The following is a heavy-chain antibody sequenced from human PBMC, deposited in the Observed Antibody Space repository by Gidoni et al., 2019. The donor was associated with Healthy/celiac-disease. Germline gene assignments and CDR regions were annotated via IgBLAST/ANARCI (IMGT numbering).Heavy chain of an antibody. V-gene: IGHV4-30-4*01. J-gene: IGHJ4*02. D-gene: IGHD5-12*01. CDR2: IYYSGST. Sequence: QVQLQESGPGLVKPSQTLSLTCTVSGGSISSGDYYWSWIRQPPGKGLEWIGYIYYSGSTYYNPSLKSRVTISVDTSKNQFSLKLSSVTAADTPVYYCARVSGDSGYDFYYFDYWGQGTLVTVSS. CDR3: ARVSGDSGYDFYYFDY. CDR1: GGSISSGDYY.